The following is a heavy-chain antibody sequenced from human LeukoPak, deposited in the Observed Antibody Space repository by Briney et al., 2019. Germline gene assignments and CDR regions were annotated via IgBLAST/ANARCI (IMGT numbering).Heavy chain of an antibody. V-gene: IGHV3-15*01. J-gene: IGHJ4*02. CDR1: GFSFSNAW. D-gene: IGHD6-19*01. CDR2: IKPKADGGTP. CDR3: TTKTRIAVTGEDY. Sequence: GGSLRLSCAASGFSFSNAWMNWVRQAPGKRLEWIGRIKPKADGGTPDYAVPVKGRFLISRDDSKDTLYLQMNSLKTEDTAVYYCTTKTRIAVTGEDYWGQGTLVTVSS.